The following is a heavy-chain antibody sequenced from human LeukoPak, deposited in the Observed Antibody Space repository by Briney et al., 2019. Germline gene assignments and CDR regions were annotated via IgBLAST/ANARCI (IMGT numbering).Heavy chain of an antibody. J-gene: IGHJ3*02. CDR2: IIPILSIS. CDR1: GGTFSSYA. D-gene: IGHD2-15*01. V-gene: IGHV1-69*04. CDR3: ARVADIVVVAAASRSRDDGFDI. Sequence: ASVKVSCKASGGTFSSYAINWVRQAPEQGLEWMGRIIPILSISNYAQKFQGRVTISADKSTSTAYMELSSLRSEDTAMYYCARVADIVVVAAASRSRDDGFDIWGQGTMITVSS.